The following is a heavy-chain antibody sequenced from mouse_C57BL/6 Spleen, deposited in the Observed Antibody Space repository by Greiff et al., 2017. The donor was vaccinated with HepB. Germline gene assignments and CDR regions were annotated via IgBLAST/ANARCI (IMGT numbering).Heavy chain of an antibody. J-gene: IGHJ2*01. CDR1: GYTFTSYG. V-gene: IGHV1-81*01. Sequence: QVQLKESGAELARPGASVKLSCKASGYTFTSYGISWVKQRTGQGLEWIGEIYPRSGNTYYNEKFKGKATLTADKSSSTAYMELRSLTSEDSAVYFCARSGTTVVAHYFDYWGQGTTLTVSS. CDR2: IYPRSGNT. CDR3: ARSGTTVVAHYFDY. D-gene: IGHD1-1*01.